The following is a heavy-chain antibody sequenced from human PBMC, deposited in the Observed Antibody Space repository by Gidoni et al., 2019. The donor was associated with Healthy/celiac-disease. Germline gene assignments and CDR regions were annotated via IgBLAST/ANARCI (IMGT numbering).Heavy chain of an antibody. D-gene: IGHD1-26*01. V-gene: IGHV1-24*01. CDR2: FDPEDSET. CDR3: ANDSGRDNAEYIEH. CDR1: GSTLTELS. J-gene: IGHJ1*01. Sequence: QVQLVQSGAEVKKPGASVKVFCKVSGSTLTELSMHWVRQAPGKGLEWLGGFDPEDSETSYEQKYQGRVTRTEDTSTDTAYMELSRQRYEETAVYYCANDSGRDNAEYIEHWGQGTLVTVSS.